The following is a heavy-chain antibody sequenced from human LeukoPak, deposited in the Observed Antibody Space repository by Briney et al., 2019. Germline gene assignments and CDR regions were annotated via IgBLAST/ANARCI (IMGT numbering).Heavy chain of an antibody. J-gene: IGHJ3*02. CDR2: ISYTGST. Sequence: SETLSLTCTASGGSISRYYWSWIRQPPGKGLEWIGYISYTGSTTYNSSLKSRVTISLDTSRNQFSLKLNSVTAADTAVYYCAKSNGYGLIDIWGQGTMVTVSS. V-gene: IGHV4-59*12. CDR1: GGSISRYY. D-gene: IGHD3-10*01. CDR3: AKSNGYGLIDI.